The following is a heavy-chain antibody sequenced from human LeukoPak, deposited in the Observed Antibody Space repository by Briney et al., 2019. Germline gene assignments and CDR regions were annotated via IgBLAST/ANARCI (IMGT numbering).Heavy chain of an antibody. Sequence: SQTLSLTCTVFGDSIRTGAYYWSWILQHPGKGLEWLGYTYFSGSTYYSPSLKSRVTISVDTSKNQFSLKLSSVTAADTAVYYSARVLSSGGEDWGRFDYWGQGTLVTVSS. CDR2: TYFSGST. CDR3: ARVLSSGGEDWGRFDY. CDR1: GDSIRTGAYY. J-gene: IGHJ4*02. D-gene: IGHD3-16*01. V-gene: IGHV4-31*03.